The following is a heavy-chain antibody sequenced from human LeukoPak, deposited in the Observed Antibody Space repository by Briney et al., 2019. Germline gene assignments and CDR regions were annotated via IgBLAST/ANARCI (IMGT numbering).Heavy chain of an antibody. CDR1: GYSISSGYY. CDR3: ARDAEYQLGWFDP. D-gene: IGHD2-2*01. CDR2: IYHSGST. J-gene: IGHJ5*02. Sequence: SETLSLTCTVSGYSISSGYYWGWIRQPPGKGLEWIGSIYHSGSTYYNPSLKSRVTISVDTSKNQFSLKLSSVTAADTAVYYCARDAEYQLGWFDPWGQGTLVTVSS. V-gene: IGHV4-38-2*02.